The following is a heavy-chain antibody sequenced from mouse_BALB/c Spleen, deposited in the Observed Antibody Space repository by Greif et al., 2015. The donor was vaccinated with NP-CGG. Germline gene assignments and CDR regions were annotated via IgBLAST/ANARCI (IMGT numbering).Heavy chain of an antibody. J-gene: IGHJ3*01. CDR3: ARKGMITTGFAY. D-gene: IGHD2-4*01. Sequence: VQLQQSGAELVRPGTSVKGSCKASGYAFTNYLIEWVKQRPGQGLEWIGVINPGSGGTNYNEKFKGKATLTADKSSSTAYMQLSSLTSDDSAVYFCARKGMITTGFAYWGQGTLVTVSA. CDR1: GYAFTNYL. CDR2: INPGSGGT. V-gene: IGHV1-54*01.